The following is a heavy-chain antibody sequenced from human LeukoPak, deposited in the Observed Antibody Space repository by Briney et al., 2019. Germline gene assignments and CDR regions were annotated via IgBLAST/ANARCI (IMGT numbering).Heavy chain of an antibody. CDR1: GFTFSTYW. CDR3: AKDLPYDFWSGYFDY. D-gene: IGHD3-3*01. Sequence: GGSLRLSCAASGFTFSTYWMSWVRQAPGKGLEWVAFIRYDGSNKYYADSVKGRFTISRDNSKNTLYLQMNSLRAEDAAVYYCAKDLPYDFWSGYFDYWGQGTLVTVSS. CDR2: IRYDGSNK. V-gene: IGHV3-30*02. J-gene: IGHJ4*02.